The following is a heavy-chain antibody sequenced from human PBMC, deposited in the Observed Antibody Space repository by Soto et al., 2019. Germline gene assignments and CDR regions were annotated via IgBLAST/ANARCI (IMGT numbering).Heavy chain of an antibody. CDR2: ISGNSGTI. CDR1: GFTFDDYA. CDR3: AKDIGNQIQLDY. V-gene: IGHV3-9*01. Sequence: EVQLVESGGGLVQPGRSLRLSCVVSGFTFDDYAMYWVRQAPGKGLEWVSGISGNSGTIGYADSVKGRFTISRDNAKNSLYLQMNSLRAEDTALYYCAKDIGNQIQLDYCGQGTLVTVSS. J-gene: IGHJ4*02. D-gene: IGHD1-1*01.